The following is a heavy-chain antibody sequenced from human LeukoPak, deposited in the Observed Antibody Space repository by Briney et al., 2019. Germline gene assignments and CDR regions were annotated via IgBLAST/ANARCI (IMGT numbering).Heavy chain of an antibody. CDR1: GGSISSYY. D-gene: IGHD5-12*01. CDR2: IYYSGST. V-gene: IGHV4-59*01. J-gene: IGHJ4*02. Sequence: SETLSLTCTVSGGSISSYYCSWIRQPPGKGLEWIGYIYYSGSTNYNPSLKSRVTISVDTSKNQFSLKLSSVTAADTAVYYCARTVATIGYFDYWGQGTLVTVSS. CDR3: ARTVATIGYFDY.